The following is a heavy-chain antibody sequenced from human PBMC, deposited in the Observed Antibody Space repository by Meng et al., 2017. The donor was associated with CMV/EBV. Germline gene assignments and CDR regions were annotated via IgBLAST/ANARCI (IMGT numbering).Heavy chain of an antibody. CDR2: ISPNSGNP. D-gene: IGHD1-26*01. J-gene: IGHJ6*02. Sequence: ASVKVSCKASGYTFTTYDINWVRQATGQGLEWIGRISPNSGNPAYAQKFQGRVTITRKTSISTAYMELSSLRSEDTAVYYCARDLTLPQFFYGMDVWGQGTTVTVSS. CDR3: ARDLTLPQFFYGMDV. V-gene: IGHV1-8*03. CDR1: GYTFTTYD.